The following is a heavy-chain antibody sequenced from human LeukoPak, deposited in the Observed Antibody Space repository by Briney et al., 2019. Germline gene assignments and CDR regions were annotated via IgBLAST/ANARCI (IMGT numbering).Heavy chain of an antibody. CDR2: IIPIFGTA. Sequence: ASVKVSCKASGGTFSSYAISWVRQAPGQGLEWMGGIIPIFGTANYAQKFQGRVTITTDESTSTAYMELSSLRSEDTAVYYCARADRANVVVPAAYDYWGQGTLVTVSS. V-gene: IGHV1-69*05. D-gene: IGHD2-2*01. CDR3: ARADRANVVVPAAYDY. CDR1: GGTFSSYA. J-gene: IGHJ4*02.